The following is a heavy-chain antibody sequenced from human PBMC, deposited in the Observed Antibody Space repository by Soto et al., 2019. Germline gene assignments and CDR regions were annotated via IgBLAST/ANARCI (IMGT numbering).Heavy chain of an antibody. J-gene: IGHJ6*02. CDR2: ISGYNGNT. CDR3: AREGPAPYYYYGMDV. V-gene: IGHV1-18*01. Sequence: AASVKVSCKTSGYSFTTYGISWVRQAPGQGLEWMGWISGYNGNTNYAQKLQGRVTMTTDTSTSTAYMELRSLRSDDTAVYYCAREGPAPYYYYGMDVWGQGSTVTVSS. CDR1: GYSFTTYG.